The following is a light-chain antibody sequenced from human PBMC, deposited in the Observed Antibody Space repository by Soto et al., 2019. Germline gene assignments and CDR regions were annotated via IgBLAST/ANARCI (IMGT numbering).Light chain of an antibody. J-gene: IGKJ5*01. CDR3: QQRSNWPPRVT. Sequence: EIVLTQSPATLSLSPGERATLSCRATQSVSSYLAWYQLKPCQAPRLLIYDAFNRASGIPSRFSGSGSGTDFTLPNSSLEPEDFAVYYCQQRSNWPPRVTFGQGTRLEI. V-gene: IGKV3-11*01. CDR2: DAF. CDR1: QSVSSY.